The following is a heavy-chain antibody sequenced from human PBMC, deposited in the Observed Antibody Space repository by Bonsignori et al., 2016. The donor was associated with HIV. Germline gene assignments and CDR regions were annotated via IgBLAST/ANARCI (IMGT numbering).Heavy chain of an antibody. CDR1: GGSISSYY. D-gene: IGHD7-27*01. CDR3: ARGELGTPNDY. Sequence: GSLRLSCTVSGGSISSYYWSWIRQPPGKGLEWIGYIYYSGSTNYNPSLKSRVTISVDTSKNQFSLKLSSVTAADTAVYYCARGELGTPNDYWGQGTLVTVSS. CDR2: IYYSGST. J-gene: IGHJ4*02. V-gene: IGHV4-59*01.